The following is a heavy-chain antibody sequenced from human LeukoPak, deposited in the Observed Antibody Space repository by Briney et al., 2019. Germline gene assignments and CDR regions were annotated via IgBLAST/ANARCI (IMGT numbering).Heavy chain of an antibody. J-gene: IGHJ4*02. CDR1: GFTFSDCY. CDR3: ARARREEYQLPHFDY. CDR2: ISSSGSTI. V-gene: IGHV3-11*04. Sequence: PGGSLRLSCAASGFTFSDCYMSWIRQAPGRGLEWVSYISSSGSTIYYADSVKGRFTISRDNAKNSLYLQMNSLRAEDTAVYYCARARREEYQLPHFDYWGQGTLVTVSS. D-gene: IGHD2-2*01.